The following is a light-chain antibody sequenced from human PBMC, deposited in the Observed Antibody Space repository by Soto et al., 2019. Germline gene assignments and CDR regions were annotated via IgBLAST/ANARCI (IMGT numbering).Light chain of an antibody. CDR1: QSVSSN. CDR3: QQRRNWPLT. Sequence: EIVLTQSPVTLSFSPGERATLSCRASQSVSSNLAWYQQKPGQAPRLLIYGASNRATGIPARFSGSGSGTDFTLTISSLESEDFAVYYCQQRRNWPLTFGGGTKVEIK. J-gene: IGKJ4*01. CDR2: GAS. V-gene: IGKV3-11*01.